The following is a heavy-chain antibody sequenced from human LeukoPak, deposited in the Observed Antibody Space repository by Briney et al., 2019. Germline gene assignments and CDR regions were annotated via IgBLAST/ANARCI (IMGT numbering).Heavy chain of an antibody. Sequence: GASVKVSCKASGYTFTSYGISWVRQAPGQGLEWMGWISAYNGNTNYAQKLQGRVTMTTDTSTSTAYMELRSLRSDDTAVYYCAREGCSSTSCSLFDYWGQGTLVTVSS. CDR3: AREGCSSTSCSLFDY. CDR1: GYTFTSYG. CDR2: ISAYNGNT. V-gene: IGHV1-18*01. D-gene: IGHD2-2*01. J-gene: IGHJ4*02.